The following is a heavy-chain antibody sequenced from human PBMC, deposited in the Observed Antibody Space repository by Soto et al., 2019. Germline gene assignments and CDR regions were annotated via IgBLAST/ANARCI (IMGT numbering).Heavy chain of an antibody. CDR3: ARVRGTAGKRYFDY. D-gene: IGHD6-13*01. V-gene: IGHV4-59*01. CDR2: TYYSGST. CDR1: GGSMLAYY. J-gene: IGHJ4*02. Sequence: QVQLQESGPRLVKPSETLSLTCTVSGGSMLAYYWNWMRQPPGKGLQWIGYTYYSGSTTYNPSLKRRVTISVDSSKNQFSLKLDSVTPADTAVYYCARVRGTAGKRYFDYWGPGTLVTVSS.